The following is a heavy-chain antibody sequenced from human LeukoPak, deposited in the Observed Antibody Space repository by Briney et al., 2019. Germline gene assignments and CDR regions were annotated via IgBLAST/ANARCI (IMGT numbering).Heavy chain of an antibody. Sequence: GGSLRLSCAASGFVFSDENMNWVRQAPGKGLEWVSIIYSGGGTRYADSVKGRFSISRDNAKNTLYLQMNSLRVEDTAVYCCARGRPHGNDYWGQGTLVTVSS. CDR1: GFVFSDEN. D-gene: IGHD4-23*01. V-gene: IGHV3-66*01. CDR2: IYSGGGT. J-gene: IGHJ4*02. CDR3: ARGRPHGNDY.